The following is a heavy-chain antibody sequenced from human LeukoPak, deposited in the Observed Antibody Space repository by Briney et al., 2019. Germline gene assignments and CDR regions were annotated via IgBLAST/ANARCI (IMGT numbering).Heavy chain of an antibody. CDR1: GGSISSYY. CDR3: ARGPNDSSGYYYDAFDI. D-gene: IGHD3-22*01. J-gene: IGHJ3*02. Sequence: PSETLSLTCTVSGGSISSYYWSWIRQPPGKGLEWIGYIYYSGSTNYNPSLKSRVTISVDTSKNQFSLKLSSVTAADTAVYYCARGPNDSSGYYYDAFDIWGQGTMVTVSS. V-gene: IGHV4-59*01. CDR2: IYYSGST.